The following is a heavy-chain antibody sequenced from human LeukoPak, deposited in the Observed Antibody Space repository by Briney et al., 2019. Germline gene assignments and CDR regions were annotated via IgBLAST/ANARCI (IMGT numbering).Heavy chain of an antibody. CDR1: GFTFSSYG. CDR3: ASMPRVAGGRVVTGYYYYYMDV. Sequence: PGGSLRLSCAASGFTFSSYGMHWVRQAPGKGLEWVAVISYDGSNKYYADSVKGRFTISRDNPKNTLYLQMNSLRAEDTAVYYCASMPRVAGGRVVTGYYYYYMDVWGKGTTVTISS. CDR2: ISYDGSNK. D-gene: IGHD6-19*01. V-gene: IGHV3-30*03. J-gene: IGHJ6*03.